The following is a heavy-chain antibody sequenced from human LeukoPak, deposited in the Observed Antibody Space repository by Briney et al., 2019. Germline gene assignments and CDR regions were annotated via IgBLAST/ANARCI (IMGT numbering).Heavy chain of an antibody. J-gene: IGHJ4*02. Sequence: SSVKVSCKASGGTFSSYAISWVRQAPGQGLEWMGGIIPIFGTANYAQKFQGRVTITADKSTSTAYMELSSLRSEDTAVYYCARVRYSSSWLAAAFFDGFDYWGQGTLVTVSS. CDR1: GGTFSSYA. D-gene: IGHD6-13*01. CDR2: IIPIFGTA. V-gene: IGHV1-69*06. CDR3: ARVRYSSSWLAAAFFDGFDY.